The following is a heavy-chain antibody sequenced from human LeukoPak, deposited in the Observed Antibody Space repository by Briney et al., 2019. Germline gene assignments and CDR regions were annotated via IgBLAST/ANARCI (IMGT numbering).Heavy chain of an antibody. CDR1: GFRFSDYG. Sequence: PGGSLRLSCAASGFRFSDYGMHWVRQAPGRGLAWVAVISSDGTKKAYADSVKGRFTISRDNSENTLYLQMSSLRAEDTAVYYCAKRRDYCSGGSCYSLDYWGKGTLVTVSS. J-gene: IGHJ4*02. D-gene: IGHD2-15*01. CDR2: ISSDGTKK. CDR3: AKRRDYCSGGSCYSLDY. V-gene: IGHV3-30*18.